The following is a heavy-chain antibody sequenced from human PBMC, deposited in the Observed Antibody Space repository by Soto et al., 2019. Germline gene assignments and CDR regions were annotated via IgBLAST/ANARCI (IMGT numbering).Heavy chain of an antibody. J-gene: IGHJ4*02. CDR3: AKNPGYYYDSTGYHFDY. Sequence: PGGSLILSCAASEFTFSNYAMSRVRQAPGKGLEWVSAISYGGGTTYYADSVKGRFTISRDNSKNTLYLQMNSLRAEDTAVYYCAKNPGYYYDSTGYHFDYWGQGTLVTVSS. V-gene: IGHV3-23*01. D-gene: IGHD3-22*01. CDR1: EFTFSNYA. CDR2: ISYGGGTT.